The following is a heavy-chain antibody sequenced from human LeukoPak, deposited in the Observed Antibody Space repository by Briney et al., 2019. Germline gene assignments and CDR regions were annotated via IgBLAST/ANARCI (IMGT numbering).Heavy chain of an antibody. CDR1: GFTLSSYW. V-gene: IGHV3-7*03. Sequence: PGGSLRLSCAASGFTLSSYWMSWVRQAPGKGLEWVANIKEDRSEKYYVDSVKGRFTISRDNAQNSVYLHMNSLTAEDTALYYCARDWVAGVPFDAFDIWGQGTMVSVSS. CDR3: ARDWVAGVPFDAFDI. J-gene: IGHJ3*02. CDR2: IKEDRSEK. D-gene: IGHD3-10*01.